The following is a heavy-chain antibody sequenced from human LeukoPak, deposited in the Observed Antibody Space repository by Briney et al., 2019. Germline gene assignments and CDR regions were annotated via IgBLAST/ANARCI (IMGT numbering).Heavy chain of an antibody. J-gene: IGHJ4*02. CDR2: IGSKANSYAT. D-gene: IGHD7-27*01. Sequence: QSGGSLRLSCAASGFTFSGSAMHWVRQASGKGLEWVGRIGSKANSYATAYAASVKGRFTIPRDNAKNSLYLQMNSLRAEDTAVYYCAKALYDSTGDGYWGQGTLVTISS. CDR3: AKALYDSTGDGY. CDR1: GFTFSGSA. V-gene: IGHV3-73*01.